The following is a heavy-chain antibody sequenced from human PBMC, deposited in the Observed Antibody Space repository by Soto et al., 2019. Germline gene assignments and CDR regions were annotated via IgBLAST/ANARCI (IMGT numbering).Heavy chain of an antibody. CDR1: CYTFTSYG. Sequence: SVKVSFKASCYTFTSYGISWVRQAPVQGLEWMGWISAYNGNTNYAQKLQGRVTMTTDTSTSTAYMELRSLRSDDTAVYYCARELKYSSSSIPWFDPWGQGTLVTVYS. D-gene: IGHD6-6*01. CDR2: ISAYNGNT. J-gene: IGHJ5*02. CDR3: ARELKYSSSSIPWFDP. V-gene: IGHV1-18*01.